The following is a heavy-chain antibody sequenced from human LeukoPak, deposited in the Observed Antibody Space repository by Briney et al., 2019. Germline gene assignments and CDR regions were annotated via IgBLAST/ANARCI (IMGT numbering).Heavy chain of an antibody. CDR2: IYHSGST. D-gene: IGHD6-19*01. CDR3: ARQGDSGWYYFDY. J-gene: IGHJ4*02. CDR1: GGSISSSNW. Sequence: SGTLSLTCAVSGGSISSSNWWSWVRQPPGKGLEWIGEIYHSGSTNYNPSLKSRVTISVDKSKNQFSLKLTSVTAADTAAYYCARQGDSGWYYFDYWGQRTLVTVSS. V-gene: IGHV4-4*02.